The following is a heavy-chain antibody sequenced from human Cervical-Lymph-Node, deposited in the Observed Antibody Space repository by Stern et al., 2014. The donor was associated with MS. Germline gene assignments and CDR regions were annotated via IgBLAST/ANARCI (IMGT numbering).Heavy chain of an antibody. CDR3: AREALLGGNYYALDV. D-gene: IGHD2-15*01. J-gene: IGHJ6*02. Sequence: VQLVESGAEVKKPGSSVKVSCKAFGGTFSSYTMSWVRQAPGQGLEWMGRSTPIFGTANYAQKFQDRVPITADKFTSPAYMALNSLRSEDTAVYYCAREALLGGNYYALDVWGQGTTVTVSS. V-gene: IGHV1-69*06. CDR1: GGTFSSYT. CDR2: STPIFGTA.